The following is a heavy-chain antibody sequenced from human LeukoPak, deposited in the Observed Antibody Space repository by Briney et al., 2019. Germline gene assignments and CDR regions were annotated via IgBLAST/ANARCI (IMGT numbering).Heavy chain of an antibody. D-gene: IGHD3-3*01. J-gene: IGHJ4*02. V-gene: IGHV3-11*01. CDR1: GFTFSDYY. Sequence: GGSLRLSCAASGFTFSDYYMSWIRQAPGKELEWVSYISSSGSTIYYADSVKGRFTISRDNAKNSLYLQMNSLRAEDTAVYYCAREMWRGFVDYWGQGTLVTVSS. CDR2: ISSSGSTI. CDR3: AREMWRGFVDY.